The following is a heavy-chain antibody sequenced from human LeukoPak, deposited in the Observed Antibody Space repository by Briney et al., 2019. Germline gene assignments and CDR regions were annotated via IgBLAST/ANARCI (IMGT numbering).Heavy chain of an antibody. V-gene: IGHV1-18*01. CDR2: ISAYSGNT. CDR3: ARDVIGYSSGWYNWFDP. Sequence: ASVKVSCKASGYTFTSYGISWVRQAPGQGLEWMGWISAYSGNTNYAQKLQGRVTMTTDTSTSTAYMELRSLRSDDTAVYYCARDVIGYSSGWYNWFDPWGQGTLVTVSS. CDR1: GYTFTSYG. J-gene: IGHJ5*02. D-gene: IGHD6-19*01.